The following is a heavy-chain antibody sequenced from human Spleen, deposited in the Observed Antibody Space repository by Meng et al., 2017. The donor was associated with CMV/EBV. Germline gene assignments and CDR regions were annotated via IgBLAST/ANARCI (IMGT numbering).Heavy chain of an antibody. CDR1: GGSISSSSYY. CDR3: ARAQAYTIGAFDI. J-gene: IGHJ3*02. Sequence: SETLSLTCTVSGGSISSSSYYWGWIRQPPGKGLEWIGYIYYSGSTNYNPSLKSRVTISVDTSKNQFSLKLSSVTAADTAVYYCARAQAYTIGAFDIWGQGTMVTVSS. D-gene: IGHD2-21*01. V-gene: IGHV4-61*05. CDR2: IYYSGST.